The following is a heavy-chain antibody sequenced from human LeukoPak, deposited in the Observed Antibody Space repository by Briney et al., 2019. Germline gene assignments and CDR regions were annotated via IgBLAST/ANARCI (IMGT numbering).Heavy chain of an antibody. D-gene: IGHD3/OR15-3a*01. CDR2: IKQDGSEK. J-gene: IGHJ6*03. V-gene: IGHV3-7*01. CDR3: ARVASDFYYYMDV. Sequence: GGSLRLSCAASGFTFSRHWMSWVRQAPGKGLEWVANIKQDGSEKDYVDSVKGRFTISRDNAKNSLYLQMNSLRAEDTAVYYCARVASDFYYYMDVWGKGTTVTVSS. CDR1: GFTFSRHW.